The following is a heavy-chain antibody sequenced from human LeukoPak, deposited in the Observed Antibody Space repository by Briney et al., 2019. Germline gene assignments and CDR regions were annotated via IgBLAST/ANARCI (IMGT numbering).Heavy chain of an antibody. V-gene: IGHV4-34*01. J-gene: IGHJ3*02. Sequence: XWXRXXPXXXLEWIGXINHSGSTNYNPSLKSRVTISVDTSKNQFSLKLSSVTAADTAVYYCARNRYDYIWGSYRLFYAFDIWGQGTMVTVSS. CDR2: INHSGST. D-gene: IGHD3-16*02. CDR3: ARNRYDYIWGSYRLFYAFDI.